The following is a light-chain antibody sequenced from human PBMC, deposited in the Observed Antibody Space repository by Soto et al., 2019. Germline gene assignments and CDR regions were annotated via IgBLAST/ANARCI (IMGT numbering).Light chain of an antibody. V-gene: IGKV1-39*01. CDR2: SAS. J-gene: IGKJ4*01. CDR1: QSISNC. Sequence: DVQMTQGQSSVCASMGDRVTVTCRASQSISNCLNWYQHKPGNAPKILIHSASTLESGVPSRFSVGGSGTEFNFTSSSLQRADSATYYCKDSYPTPRTFGGGTKVDIK. CDR3: KDSYPTPRT.